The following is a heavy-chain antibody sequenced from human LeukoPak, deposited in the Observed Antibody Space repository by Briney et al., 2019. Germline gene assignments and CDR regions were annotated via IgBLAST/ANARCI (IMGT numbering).Heavy chain of an antibody. J-gene: IGHJ4*02. CDR1: GGSISSYY. Sequence: SETLSLTCTVSGGSISSYYWSWIRQPPGKGLEWIGYIYYSGSTNYNPSLKSRVTISVDTSKIQFSLKLSSVTAADTAVYYCAALVPAATFDCWGQGTLVTVSS. D-gene: IGHD2-2*01. V-gene: IGHV4-59*01. CDR3: AALVPAATFDC. CDR2: IYYSGST.